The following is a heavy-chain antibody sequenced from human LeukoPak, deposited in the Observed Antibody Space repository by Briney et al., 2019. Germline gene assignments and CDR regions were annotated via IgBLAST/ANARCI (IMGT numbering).Heavy chain of an antibody. CDR1: GDSISTGGYY. J-gene: IGHJ5*02. CDR2: IYYSGST. Sequence: SETLSLTCTVSGDSISTGGYYWTWIRPHPGKGLEWIGYIYYSGSTDYNPSLRSRLNIPIDTSKNQFYLKLTSVTAADTAVYYCAGEITIFGTVMVFDTRGPGTVVTVSS. CDR3: AGEITIFGTVMVFDT. V-gene: IGHV4-31*03. D-gene: IGHD3-3*01.